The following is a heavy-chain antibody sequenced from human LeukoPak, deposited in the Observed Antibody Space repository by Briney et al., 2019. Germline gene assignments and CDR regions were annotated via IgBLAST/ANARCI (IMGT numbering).Heavy chain of an antibody. V-gene: IGHV1-69*02. CDR3: ASGLLQVAFDI. CDR1: GYAFTGYY. CDR2: IIPILGIA. J-gene: IGHJ3*02. D-gene: IGHD3-22*01. Sequence: SVKVSCKTSGYAFTGYYIHWVRQAPGQGLEWMGRIIPILGIANYAQKFQGRVTITADKSTSTAYMELSSLRSEDTAVYYCASGLLQVAFDIWGQGTMVTVSS.